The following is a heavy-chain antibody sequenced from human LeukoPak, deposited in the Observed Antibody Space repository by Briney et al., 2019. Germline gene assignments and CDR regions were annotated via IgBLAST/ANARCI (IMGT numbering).Heavy chain of an antibody. J-gene: IGHJ3*02. CDR1: GFSFSSYG. CDR2: IRYDGSKK. Sequence: GGSLRLSCAASGFSFSSYGMYWVRQAPGKGLEWVAFIRYDGSKKYYADSVKGRFTISRDNSKNTLNLQMNSLRAEDTAVYYCARRRVAGTRYFRERLYDAFDIWGQGTMVTVSS. CDR3: ARRRVAGTRYFRERLYDAFDI. V-gene: IGHV3-30*02. D-gene: IGHD6-19*01.